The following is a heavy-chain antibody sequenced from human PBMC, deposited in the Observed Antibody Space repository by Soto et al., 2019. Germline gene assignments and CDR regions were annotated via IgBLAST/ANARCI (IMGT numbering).Heavy chain of an antibody. CDR3: AKGLMPAHPWEPNVTKSAMDV. Sequence: SGGSLRLSCSASGFTFTSYDMHWVRQAPGKGPEWVAVVSYDGSNQYYAASVKGRFTTSRDNSKNTVSLQLTSPRTEDTAVYYCAKGLMPAHPWEPNVTKSAMDVWGPGTTVTVSS. CDR1: GFTFTSYD. J-gene: IGHJ6*02. D-gene: IGHD3-16*01. CDR2: VSYDGSNQ. V-gene: IGHV3-30*18.